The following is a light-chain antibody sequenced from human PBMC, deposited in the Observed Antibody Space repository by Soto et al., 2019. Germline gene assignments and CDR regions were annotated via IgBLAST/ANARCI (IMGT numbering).Light chain of an antibody. Sequence: EIVLTQSPATLSLSPGERATLSCRASQSVSRHFAWYQQKPGQAPRLLIYDASNRATGIPARFSGSGSGTDFTLTSSILEPEDFAVYYCQQRNNWPPVTFGGGTKVEIK. CDR2: DAS. CDR1: QSVSRH. V-gene: IGKV3-11*01. J-gene: IGKJ4*01. CDR3: QQRNNWPPVT.